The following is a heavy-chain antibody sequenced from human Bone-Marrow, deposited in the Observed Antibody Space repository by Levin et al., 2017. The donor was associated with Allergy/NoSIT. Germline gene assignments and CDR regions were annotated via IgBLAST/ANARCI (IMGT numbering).Heavy chain of an antibody. Sequence: GGSLRLSCATSGFTFSSYTINWVRQAPGKGLEWVSSISSSSTYIYYAASVKGRFTISRDNAKNSLFLQMDSLRADDTAVYYGARDLGPTWGSGSYHDYWGQGTLVTVSS. CDR3: ARDLGPTWGSGSYHDY. CDR2: ISSSSTYI. J-gene: IGHJ4*02. V-gene: IGHV3-21*01. CDR1: GFTFSSYT. D-gene: IGHD3-10*01.